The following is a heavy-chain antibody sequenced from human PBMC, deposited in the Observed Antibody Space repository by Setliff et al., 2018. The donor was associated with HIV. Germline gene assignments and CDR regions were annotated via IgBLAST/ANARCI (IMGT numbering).Heavy chain of an antibody. J-gene: IGHJ6*03. V-gene: IGHV5-51*01. CDR2: IYPRDSDA. CDR1: GYTFTTYW. Sequence: GESLKISCKGSGYTFTTYWIAWVRQMPGKGLEWMGIIYPRDSDARYNPSFQAQVTISVDKSITTAYLQWSSLKASDTAKYYCARLSGDLHMDVWGKGTTVTVSS. CDR3: ARLSGDLHMDV. D-gene: IGHD7-27*01.